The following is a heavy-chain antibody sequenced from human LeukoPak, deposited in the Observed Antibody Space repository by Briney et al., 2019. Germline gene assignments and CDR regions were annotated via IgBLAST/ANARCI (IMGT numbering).Heavy chain of an antibody. CDR3: AKDRIGYYDSSGYYYVWGSNWFDP. V-gene: IGHV3-30*18. CDR1: GFTFSSYG. CDR2: ISYDGSNK. J-gene: IGHJ5*02. D-gene: IGHD3-22*01. Sequence: PGGSLRLSCAASGFTFSSYGMHWVRQAPGKGLEWVAVISYDGSNKYYADSVKGRFTISRDNSKNTLYLQMNSLRAEDTAVYYCAKDRIGYYDSSGYYYVWGSNWFDPWGQGTLVTVSS.